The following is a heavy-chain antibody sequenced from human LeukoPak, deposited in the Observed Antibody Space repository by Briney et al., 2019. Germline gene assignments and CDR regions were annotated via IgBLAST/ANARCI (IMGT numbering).Heavy chain of an antibody. D-gene: IGHD5-12*01. CDR2: IYTSGST. J-gene: IGHJ5*02. Sequence: PSETLSLTCTVSGGSISSGSYYWSWIRQPAGKGLEWIGRIYTSGSTNYNPSLKSRVTISVDTSKNQFSLKLSSVTAADTAVYYCARDRWGYSGYDRWFDPWGQGTLVTVSS. V-gene: IGHV4-61*02. CDR3: ARDRWGYSGYDRWFDP. CDR1: GGSISSGSYY.